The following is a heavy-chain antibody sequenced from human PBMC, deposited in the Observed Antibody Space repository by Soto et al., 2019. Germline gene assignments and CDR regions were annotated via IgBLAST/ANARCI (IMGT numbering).Heavy chain of an antibody. CDR1: GFTFTNYA. D-gene: IGHD1-1*01. CDR2: ISGSGGNT. J-gene: IGHJ6*02. Sequence: GGSLRLSCAASGFTFTNYAMTWVRQAPGKGLEWVSVISGSGGNTYYADSVKGRFTISRDNSKNTLYLQMNSLRAEDTAVYYCARQFVDWNAIRSNYGMDVWGQGTTVTVSS. CDR3: ARQFVDWNAIRSNYGMDV. V-gene: IGHV3-23*01.